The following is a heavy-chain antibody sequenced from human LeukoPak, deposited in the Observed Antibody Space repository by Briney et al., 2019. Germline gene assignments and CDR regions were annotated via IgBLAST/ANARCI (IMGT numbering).Heavy chain of an antibody. Sequence: GGSLRLSCAASGFTFSGSAMHWVRQASGKGLEWVGRIRSKANSYATAYAASVKGSFTISRYDSKTTAYLQMNSLKTEDTAVYYCTRHYDYGGTDAFDIWGQGTMVTVSS. V-gene: IGHV3-73*01. CDR3: TRHYDYGGTDAFDI. J-gene: IGHJ3*02. D-gene: IGHD4-23*01. CDR1: GFTFSGSA. CDR2: IRSKANSYAT.